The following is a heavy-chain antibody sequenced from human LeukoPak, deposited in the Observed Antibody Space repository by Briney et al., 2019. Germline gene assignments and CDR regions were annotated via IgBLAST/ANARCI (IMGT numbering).Heavy chain of an antibody. J-gene: IGHJ5*02. D-gene: IGHD3-10*01. V-gene: IGHV4-39*01. CDR1: GGSISKSSYY. CDR3: ARHSYFGSGDYHAVHLRGRWNWFDP. CDR2: IYYSGST. Sequence: SETLSLTCTVSGGSISKSSYYWGWIRQPPGTGLEWIGSIYYSGSTYNNSSLKSRVTISVDTSKNQFSLKLGSVTAADTAVYYCARHSYFGSGDYHAVHLRGRWNWFDPWGQGTLVTVSS.